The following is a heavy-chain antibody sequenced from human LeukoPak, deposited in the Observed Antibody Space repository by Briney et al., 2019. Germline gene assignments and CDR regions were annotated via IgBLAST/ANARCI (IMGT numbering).Heavy chain of an antibody. CDR2: IYYSGST. D-gene: IGHD6-19*01. J-gene: IGHJ4*02. V-gene: IGHV4-31*02. Sequence: SWXRXXXXXGLEWIGYIYYSGSTYYTPSLKSRVTISVDTSKNQFSLKLSSVTAADTAVYYCARSLLAVAGFYWGQGTLVTVSS. CDR3: ARSLLAVAGFY.